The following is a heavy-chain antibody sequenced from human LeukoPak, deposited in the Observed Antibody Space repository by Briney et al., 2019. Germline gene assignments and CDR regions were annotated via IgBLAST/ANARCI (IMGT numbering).Heavy chain of an antibody. CDR3: ANHGRGRAAAGPDRGYYYYYMDV. V-gene: IGHV3-7*01. D-gene: IGHD6-13*01. CDR2: IKQDGSEK. CDR1: GFTFSSYW. J-gene: IGHJ6*03. Sequence: GGSLRLSCAASGFTFSSYWMSWVRQAPGKGLEWVANIKQDGSEKYYVDSVKGRFTISRDNAKNSLYLQMNSLRAEDTAVYYCANHGRGRAAAGPDRGYYYYYMDVWGKGTTVTVSS.